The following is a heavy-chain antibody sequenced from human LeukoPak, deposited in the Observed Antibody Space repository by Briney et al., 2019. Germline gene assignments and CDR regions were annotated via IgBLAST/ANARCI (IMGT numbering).Heavy chain of an antibody. D-gene: IGHD6-13*01. CDR3: ARVRAQQLVKGGWFDP. J-gene: IGHJ5*02. CDR2: IYYSGST. V-gene: IGHV4-30-4*01. CDR1: GGSISSGDYY. Sequence: SETLSLTCTVSGGSISSGDYYWSWIRQPPGKGLEWIGYIYYSGSTYYNPSLKSRVTISVDTSKNRFSLKLSSVTAADTAVYYCARVRAQQLVKGGWFDPWGQGTLVTVSS.